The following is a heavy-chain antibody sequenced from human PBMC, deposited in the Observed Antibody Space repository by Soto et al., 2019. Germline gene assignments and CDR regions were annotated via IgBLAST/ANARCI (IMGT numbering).Heavy chain of an antibody. D-gene: IGHD5-12*01. Sequence: QVQLVQSGAEVKKPGASVKVSCKASGYVFTSYYLHWARQAPGQGLEWMGWINPNTGDTYYARNFESRITLTRDTPTNTASMELWNLRSADTAGYYCLGGVATTGHYYGFDVWGQGTAVNVSS. CDR2: INPNTGDT. CDR1: GYVFTSYY. J-gene: IGHJ6*02. V-gene: IGHV1-2*02. CDR3: LGGVATTGHYYGFDV.